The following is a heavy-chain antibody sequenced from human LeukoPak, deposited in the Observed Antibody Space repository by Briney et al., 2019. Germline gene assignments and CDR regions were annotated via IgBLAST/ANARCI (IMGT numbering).Heavy chain of an antibody. CDR2: IHSGGTT. Sequence: SETLSLTCTVSGGSIGNDYLTWIRQSAGKGLEWIGRIHSGGTTNYNPSLVSRVTFSVDTSKNQASLTLTSVTAADTALYYCARGLREILEWLPRVHDAFDIWGQGTMVTVSS. D-gene: IGHD3-3*01. CDR3: ARGLREILEWLPRVHDAFDI. J-gene: IGHJ3*02. CDR1: GGSIGNDY. V-gene: IGHV4-4*07.